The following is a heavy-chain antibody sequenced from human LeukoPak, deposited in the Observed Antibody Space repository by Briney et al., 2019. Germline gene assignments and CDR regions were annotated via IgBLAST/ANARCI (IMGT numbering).Heavy chain of an antibody. D-gene: IGHD6-19*01. CDR2: IYYSGST. V-gene: IGHV4-59*01. CDR3: ASYPAVAGTGYFDY. CDR1: GGSISSYY. J-gene: IGHJ4*02. Sequence: PSETLSLTCTVSGGSISSYYWSWIRQPPGKGLEWIGYIYYSGSTNYNPSLESRVTISVDTSKNQFSLKLSSVTAADTAVYYCASYPAVAGTGYFDYWGQGTLATVSS.